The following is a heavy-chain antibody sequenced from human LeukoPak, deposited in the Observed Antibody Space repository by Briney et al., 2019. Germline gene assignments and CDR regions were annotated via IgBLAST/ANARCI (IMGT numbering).Heavy chain of an antibody. V-gene: IGHV5-51*01. D-gene: IGHD2-15*01. CDR1: GYSFTSYW. Sequence: GESLKISCKGSGYSFTSYWIGWVRRMSGKGLEWMGTIYPGDSDTRYSPSFQGQVTISADKSISTAYLQWSSLKASDTAMYYCARGYCSGGNCYFFLDYWGQGTLVTVSS. CDR3: ARGYCSGGNCYFFLDY. CDR2: IYPGDSDT. J-gene: IGHJ4*02.